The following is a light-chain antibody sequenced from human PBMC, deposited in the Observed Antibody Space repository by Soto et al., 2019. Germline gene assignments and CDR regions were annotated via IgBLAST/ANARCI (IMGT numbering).Light chain of an antibody. CDR2: DAS. CDR1: QGISSY. J-gene: IGKJ4*01. V-gene: IGKV1-9*01. Sequence: IQLTQSPSSLSASVGDIVTITCLASQGISSYLGWYQQKPGKAPNLLIYDASTLHSGVPSRFSGSASGTEFTLTISSLQPDDFATYYCQQYDNYPLTFGGGTKVDIK. CDR3: QQYDNYPLT.